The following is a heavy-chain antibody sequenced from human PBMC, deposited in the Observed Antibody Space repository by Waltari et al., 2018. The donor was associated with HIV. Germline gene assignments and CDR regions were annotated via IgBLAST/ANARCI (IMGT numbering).Heavy chain of an antibody. CDR1: GGSISSYY. V-gene: IGHV4-4*07. CDR2: IYTSGST. D-gene: IGHD5-12*01. CDR3: ARDREAVAPICYYGMDV. J-gene: IGHJ6*02. Sequence: GGSISSYYWSWIRQPAGKGLEWIGRIYTSGSTNYNPSLKSRVTMSVDTSKNQFSLKLSSVTAADTAVYYCARDREAVAPICYYGMDVWGQGTTVTVSS.